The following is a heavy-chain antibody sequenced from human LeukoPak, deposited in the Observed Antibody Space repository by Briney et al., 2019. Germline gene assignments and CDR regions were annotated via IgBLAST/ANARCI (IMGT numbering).Heavy chain of an antibody. CDR1: GGSFSGYY. V-gene: IGHV4-34*01. CDR3: ARERIAAAGVFSH. Sequence: SETLSLTCAVYGGSFSGYYWSWIRQPPGKGLEWIGEINHSGSTNYNPSLKSRVTISVDTSKNQFSLKLSSVTAADTAVYYCARERIAAAGVFSHWGQGTLVTVSS. CDR2: INHSGST. J-gene: IGHJ1*01. D-gene: IGHD6-13*01.